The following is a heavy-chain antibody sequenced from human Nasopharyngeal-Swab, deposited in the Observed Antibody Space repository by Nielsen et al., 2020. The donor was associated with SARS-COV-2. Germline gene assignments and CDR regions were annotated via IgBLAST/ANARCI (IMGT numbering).Heavy chain of an antibody. D-gene: IGHD6-13*01. Sequence: GESLKISCAASGFTFSRYGMHWVRQVPGKGLEWVAVLSNDGGDKYYADSVKGRFTISRDNSKNTLYLQMNSLRPEDTAVYYCAKDGEVAAARYYFDYWGQGTLVTASS. J-gene: IGHJ4*02. V-gene: IGHV3-30*18. CDR1: GFTFSRYG. CDR3: AKDGEVAAARYYFDY. CDR2: LSNDGGDK.